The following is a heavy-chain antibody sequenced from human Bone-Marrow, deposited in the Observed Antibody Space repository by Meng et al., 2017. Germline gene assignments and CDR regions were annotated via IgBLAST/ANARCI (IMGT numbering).Heavy chain of an antibody. D-gene: IGHD6-13*01. Sequence: GESLKISCAASGFTVSSNYMNWVRQAPGKGLEWVSSISSSSSYIYYADSVKGRFTISRDNAKNSLYLQMNSLRAEDTAVYYCARAKYSSSWYGNGWFDPWGQGTLVTGS. CDR2: ISSSSSYI. CDR3: ARAKYSSSWYGNGWFDP. CDR1: GFTVSSNY. V-gene: IGHV3-21*01. J-gene: IGHJ5*02.